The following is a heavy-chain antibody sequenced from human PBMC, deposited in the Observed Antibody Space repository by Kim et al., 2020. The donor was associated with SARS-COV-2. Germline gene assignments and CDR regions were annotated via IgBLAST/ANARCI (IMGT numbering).Heavy chain of an antibody. V-gene: IGHV4-39*07. D-gene: IGHD5-12*01. Sequence: YNQSLRSRVTISGDTSKNTFSLKLSSVTAADTAVYYCASLVATISAFDIWGQGTMVTVSS. J-gene: IGHJ3*02. CDR3: ASLVATISAFDI.